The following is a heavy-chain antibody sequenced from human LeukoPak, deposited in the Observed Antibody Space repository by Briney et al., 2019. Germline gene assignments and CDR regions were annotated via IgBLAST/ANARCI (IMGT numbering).Heavy chain of an antibody. D-gene: IGHD7-27*01. J-gene: IGHJ6*03. CDR2: IYYSGST. CDR3: ARRTGPSAIYYYYYMDV. V-gene: IGHV4-39*01. Sequence: WVRQPPGKGLEWIGSIYYSGSTYYNPSLKSRVTISVDTSKNQFSLKLSSVTAADTAVYYCARRTGPSAIYYYYYMDVWGKGTTVTISS.